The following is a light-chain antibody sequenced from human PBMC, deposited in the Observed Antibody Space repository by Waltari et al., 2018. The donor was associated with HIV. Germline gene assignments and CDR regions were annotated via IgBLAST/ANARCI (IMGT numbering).Light chain of an antibody. CDR3: SSYAGSATLA. Sequence: QSALTQPPAAYGSPGQSVTISCTGTSSDVGAYNLVSWYQQHPGEAPKLMIYQVPRRPPGLPACFSGSKSCNTAALTASGLPAEDEADYYCSSYAGSATLAFGGGTQLTAL. J-gene: IGLJ2*01. CDR2: QVP. CDR1: SSDVGAYNL. V-gene: IGLV2-8*01.